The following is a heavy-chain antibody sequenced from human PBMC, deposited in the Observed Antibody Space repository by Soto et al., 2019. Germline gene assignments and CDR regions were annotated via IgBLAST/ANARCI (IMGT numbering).Heavy chain of an antibody. D-gene: IGHD6-19*01. J-gene: IGHJ6*02. V-gene: IGHV3-30-3*01. Sequence: GGSLRLSCAASGFTFSSYAIHWVRQAPGKGLEWVAVISYDGSNKYYADSVKGRFTISRDNSKNTLYLQMNSLRAEDTAVYFCARDQFSTIAVTPGYYYYYGMDVWGQGTTVTVSS. CDR1: GFTFSSYA. CDR3: ARDQFSTIAVTPGYYYYYGMDV. CDR2: ISYDGSNK.